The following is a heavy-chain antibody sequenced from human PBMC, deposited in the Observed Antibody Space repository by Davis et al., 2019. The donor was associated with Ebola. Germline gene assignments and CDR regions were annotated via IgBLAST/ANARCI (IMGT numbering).Heavy chain of an antibody. Sequence: MPSETLSLTCAVSGDSISSSNWWSWVRQPPGKGLEWIGEISQSGSTNYNPSLKSRVTISVDTSKNQFSLKLSSVTAADTAVYYCARGSAAGGYWGQGTLVTVSS. CDR1: GDSISSSNW. V-gene: IGHV4-4*02. D-gene: IGHD6-13*01. CDR3: ARGSAAGGY. CDR2: ISQSGST. J-gene: IGHJ4*02.